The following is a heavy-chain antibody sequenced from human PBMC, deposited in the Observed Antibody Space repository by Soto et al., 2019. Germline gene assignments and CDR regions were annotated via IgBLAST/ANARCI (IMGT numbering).Heavy chain of an antibody. V-gene: IGHV4-31*03. J-gene: IGHJ3*02. CDR1: GGTISSGGYY. CDR2: IYYSGST. CDR3: AIYGGNSAKGAFDI. Sequence: QVQLQESGPGLVKPSQTLSLTCTVSGGTISSGGYYWSWIRQHPGKGLEWIGYIYYSGSTYYNPSLQRRVTISVDTSKNQFSLKLSSVTAADTAVYYCAIYGGNSAKGAFDIWGQGTMVTVSS. D-gene: IGHD2-21*02.